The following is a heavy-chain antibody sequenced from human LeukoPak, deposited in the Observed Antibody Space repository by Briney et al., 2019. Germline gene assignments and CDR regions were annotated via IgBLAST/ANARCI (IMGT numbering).Heavy chain of an antibody. V-gene: IGHV4-39*07. Sequence: PSETLSLTCTVSGGSISSSTFYWGWIRQPPGKGLEWIGSIYYTGSTYYNPSLKSRVTISVDTSKNHFSLKLSSVTAADTAVYYCATYSSSWYFYYWGQGNLVTVSS. CDR2: IYYTGST. J-gene: IGHJ4*02. D-gene: IGHD6-13*01. CDR3: ATYSSSWYFYY. CDR1: GGSISSSTFY.